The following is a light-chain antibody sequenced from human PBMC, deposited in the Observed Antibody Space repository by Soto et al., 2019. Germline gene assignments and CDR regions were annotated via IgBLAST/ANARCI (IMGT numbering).Light chain of an antibody. CDR1: QGISSY. CDR2: AAS. J-gene: IGKJ1*01. Sequence: AIRMTQSPSSFSASTGDRVTITCRASQGISSYLAWYQQKPGKAPKLLIYAASTLQSGVPSRFSGSGSGTDFTLTISCLQSEDFATYNCQQYYSYPPTFGQGTKVDI. V-gene: IGKV1-8*01. CDR3: QQYYSYPPT.